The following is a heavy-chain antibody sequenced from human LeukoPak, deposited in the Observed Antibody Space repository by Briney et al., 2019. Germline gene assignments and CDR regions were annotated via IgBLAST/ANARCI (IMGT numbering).Heavy chain of an antibody. CDR1: GGSISSGGYY. J-gene: IGHJ4*02. Sequence: SETLSLTCTVSGGSISSGGYYWSWIRQHPGMGVEWIGYIYYSGSTYYNPSLKSRVTISVDTSKNQFSLKLSSVTAADTAVYYCARGTRGDYDYYFDYWGQGTLVTVSS. V-gene: IGHV4-31*03. D-gene: IGHD4-17*01. CDR3: ARGTRGDYDYYFDY. CDR2: IYYSGST.